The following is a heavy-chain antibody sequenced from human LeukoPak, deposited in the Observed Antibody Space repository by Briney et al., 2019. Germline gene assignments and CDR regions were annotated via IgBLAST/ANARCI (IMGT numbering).Heavy chain of an antibody. Sequence: GESLKISCQGSGYTFTNYWIAWVRQMPGKGLEWMAIIYPGDSDTRYSPSFQGQVTISADKSISTAYLQWSSLKASDTAMYYCARRGVGTAMSFYDYWGQGTLVTVSS. J-gene: IGHJ4*02. CDR2: IYPGDSDT. CDR1: GYTFTNYW. V-gene: IGHV5-51*01. CDR3: ARRGVGTAMSFYDY. D-gene: IGHD5-18*01.